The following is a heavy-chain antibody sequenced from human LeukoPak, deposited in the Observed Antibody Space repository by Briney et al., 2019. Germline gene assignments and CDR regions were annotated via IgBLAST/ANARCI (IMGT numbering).Heavy chain of an antibody. CDR3: ARRGSSSARFDY. D-gene: IGHD6-6*01. Sequence: SETLSLTCTVSGGSISSSSYYWGWIRQPPGKGLEWIGCIYYSGSTYYNPSLKSRVTISVDTSKNQFSLKLSSVTAADTAVYYCARRGSSSARFDYWGQGTLVTVSS. CDR2: IYYSGST. CDR1: GGSISSSSYY. V-gene: IGHV4-39*01. J-gene: IGHJ4*02.